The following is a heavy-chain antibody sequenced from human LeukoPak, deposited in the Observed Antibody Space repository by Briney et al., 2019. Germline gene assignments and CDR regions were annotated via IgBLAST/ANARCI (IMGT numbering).Heavy chain of an antibody. V-gene: IGHV4-31*03. CDR2: IYHSGTT. CDR1: GDSMTRGGYY. Sequence: SQTLSLTCTVSGDSMTRGGYYWSWVRQHPGKGLEWVGFIYHSGTTFYNPSLERRATISVDTSQNQFSLKLTSVTAAGTAVYYFARAVDYRNYVDYWGQGTLVTVSS. CDR3: ARAVDYRNYVDY. D-gene: IGHD4-11*01. J-gene: IGHJ4*02.